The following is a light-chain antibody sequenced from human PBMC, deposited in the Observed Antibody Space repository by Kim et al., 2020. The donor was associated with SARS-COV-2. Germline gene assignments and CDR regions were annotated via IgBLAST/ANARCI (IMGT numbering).Light chain of an antibody. J-gene: IGKJ2*01. CDR1: QDISNY. V-gene: IGKV1-33*01. CDR3: QQYVNLPYT. Sequence: DIQMTQSPSSLSASVGDRVTITCQASQDISNYLNWYQQKPGKAPKLLIYDASNLETGVPSRFSGSGSGTDFTFTISSLQLEDIATYYCQQYVNLPYTFGQGPKLEI. CDR2: DAS.